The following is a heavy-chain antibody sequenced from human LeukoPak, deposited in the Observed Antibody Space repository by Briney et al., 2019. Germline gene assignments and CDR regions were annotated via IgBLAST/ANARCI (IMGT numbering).Heavy chain of an antibody. J-gene: IGHJ5*02. Sequence: KPSETLSLTCTVSGGSLGSYYWNWSRQPPGKGLGWIGYVYYSGTTNYNPSLKSRVTISVDTSKNQFSLKLSSVTATDTAMYYCARQHYLGELSLPWFDPWGQGTLVTVSS. CDR1: GGSLGSYY. CDR2: VYYSGTT. CDR3: ARQHYLGELSLPWFDP. D-gene: IGHD3-16*02. V-gene: IGHV4-59*08.